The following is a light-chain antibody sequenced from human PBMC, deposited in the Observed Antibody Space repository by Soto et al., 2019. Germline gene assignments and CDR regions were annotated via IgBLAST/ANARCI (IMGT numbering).Light chain of an antibody. Sequence: IQLTQSPSSLSASVGDRVTITCRASQGISSYLAWYQQKPGKAPKLLISAASTLQSGVPSRFSGSGSGTYFILTISSLQPEDFATYYCQQLNSYPRTFGPGTEVEIQ. V-gene: IGKV1-9*01. CDR3: QQLNSYPRT. CDR2: AAS. J-gene: IGKJ1*01. CDR1: QGISSY.